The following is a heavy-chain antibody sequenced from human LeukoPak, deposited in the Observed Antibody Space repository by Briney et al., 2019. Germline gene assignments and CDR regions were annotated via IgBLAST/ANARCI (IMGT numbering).Heavy chain of an antibody. Sequence: PGGSLRLSCVVSGFTFSSYDMNWVRQAPGEGLEWVSYISVSGSTIYYADSVKGRFTISRDNAENSLYLQMNSLRAEDTAVYYCARSLPPYSSRWPPDYWGQGTLVTVSS. CDR1: GFTFSSYD. V-gene: IGHV3-48*03. D-gene: IGHD6-13*01. J-gene: IGHJ4*02. CDR2: ISVSGSTI. CDR3: ARSLPPYSSRWPPDY.